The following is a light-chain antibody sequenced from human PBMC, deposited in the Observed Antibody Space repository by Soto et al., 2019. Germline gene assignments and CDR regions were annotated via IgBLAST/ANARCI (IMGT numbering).Light chain of an antibody. CDR1: SSDVGGYDY. Sequence: QSVLTQPPSASGSPGQSVTISCTGTSSDVGGYDYVSWYQQHPGKAPKLLIHGVTRRPSGVSSRFSASKSAYTASLTISGLQAEDEATYFCSSFTTSYFYVFGPGTKVTVL. J-gene: IGLJ1*01. CDR3: SSFTTSYFYV. V-gene: IGLV2-14*01. CDR2: GVT.